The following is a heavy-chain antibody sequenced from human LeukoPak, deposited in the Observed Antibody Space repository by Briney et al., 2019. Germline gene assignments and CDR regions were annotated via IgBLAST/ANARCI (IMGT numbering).Heavy chain of an antibody. V-gene: IGHV4-34*01. J-gene: IGHJ4*02. CDR3: ARGRKFSTALAGRGIYYFDY. Sequence: PSETLSLTCAVYGGSFSGYYWSWIRQPPGKGLEWIGEINHSGSTNYNPSLKSRVTISVDTSKNQFSLKLSSVTAADTAVYYCARGRKFSTALAGRGIYYFDYWGQGTLVTVFS. CDR2: INHSGST. D-gene: IGHD6-19*01. CDR1: GGSFSGYY.